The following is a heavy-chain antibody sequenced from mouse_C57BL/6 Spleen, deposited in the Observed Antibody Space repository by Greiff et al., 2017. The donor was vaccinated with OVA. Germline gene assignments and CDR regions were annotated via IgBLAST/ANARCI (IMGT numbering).Heavy chain of an antibody. CDR1: GYAFSSSW. CDR2: IYPGDGDT. CDR3: ARHFYYSNYDYAMDY. D-gene: IGHD2-5*01. Sequence: VQLQQSGPELVKPGASVKISCKASGYAFSSSWMNWVKQRPGKGLEWIGRIYPGDGDTNYNGKFKGKATLTADKSSSTAYMQLSSLTSEDSAVYFCARHFYYSNYDYAMDYWGQGTSVTVSS. V-gene: IGHV1-82*01. J-gene: IGHJ4*01.